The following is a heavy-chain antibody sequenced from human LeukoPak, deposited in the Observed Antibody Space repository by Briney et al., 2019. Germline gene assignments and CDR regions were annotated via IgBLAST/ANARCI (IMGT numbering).Heavy chain of an antibody. CDR2: MNPNSGNT. CDR3: ARGRKSGRGATLSPNYYYMDV. J-gene: IGHJ6*03. Sequence: ASVKVSCKASGYTFTSYGINWVRQATGQGLEWMGWMNPNSGNTGYAQKFQGRVTMTRNTSISTAYMELSSLRSEDTAMYYCARGRKSGRGATLSPNYYYMDVWGKGTTVTVSS. V-gene: IGHV1-8*02. CDR1: GYTFTSYG. D-gene: IGHD1-26*01.